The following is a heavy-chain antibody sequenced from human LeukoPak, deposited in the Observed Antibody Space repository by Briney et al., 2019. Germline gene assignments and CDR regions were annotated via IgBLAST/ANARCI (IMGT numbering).Heavy chain of an antibody. Sequence: ASVKVSCMASGYTFTSYDINWVRQATGQGLEWMGWVNPNSGDTGYAQKFQGRVTMTRNTSISTAYMELSSLRSEDTAVYYCARGRYCGSSSCYGLFDYWGQGTPVTVSS. CDR3: ARGRYCGSSSCYGLFDY. CDR2: VNPNSGDT. V-gene: IGHV1-8*01. CDR1: GYTFTSYD. J-gene: IGHJ4*02. D-gene: IGHD2-2*01.